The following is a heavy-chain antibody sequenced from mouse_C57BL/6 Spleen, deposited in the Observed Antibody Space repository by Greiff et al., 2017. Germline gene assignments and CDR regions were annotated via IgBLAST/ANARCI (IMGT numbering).Heavy chain of an antibody. J-gene: IGHJ4*01. Sequence: QVQLQQSGAELVKPGASVKISCKASGYTFTDYYLNWVKQRPGQGLEWFGKIGPGSGSTYYNEKFKGKATLTADKSSSTAYMQLSSLTSEDSAVYYCARGGSSYLDYWGQGTSVTVSA. CDR2: IGPGSGST. CDR3: ARGGSSYLDY. V-gene: IGHV1-77*01. D-gene: IGHD1-1*01. CDR1: GYTFTDYY.